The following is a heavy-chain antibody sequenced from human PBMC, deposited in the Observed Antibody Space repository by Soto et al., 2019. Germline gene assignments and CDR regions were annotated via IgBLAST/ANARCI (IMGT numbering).Heavy chain of an antibody. CDR2: IYYSGST. J-gene: IGHJ6*02. Sequence: PETLSLTCTVSGRSISSYYWSWIRQPPGKGLEWIGYIYYSGSTNYNPSLKSRVTISVDTSKNQFSLKLSSVTAADTAVYYCAREGGSGVIVVETGMDVWGQGTTVTVS. CDR1: GRSISSYY. CDR3: AREGGSGVIVVETGMDV. V-gene: IGHV4-59*01. D-gene: IGHD3-22*01.